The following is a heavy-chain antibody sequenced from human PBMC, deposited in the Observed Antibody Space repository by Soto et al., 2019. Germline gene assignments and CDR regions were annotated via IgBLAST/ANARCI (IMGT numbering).Heavy chain of an antibody. V-gene: IGHV3-30*04. D-gene: IGHD2-2*01. CDR3: VRGGRSLPPDCFDTSCYGPTGP. J-gene: IGHJ5*02. CDR2: VAVGGGKE. Sequence: PXGSLRLSCAASGFTFTSYTIHWVRQAPGKGLDWVAVVAVGGGKEYYADSVKGRFSISRDNSLNTMYVQMNSLRPDDTAVYYCVRGGRSLPPDCFDTSCYGPTGPWGHGTLVTVSS. CDR1: GFTFTSYT.